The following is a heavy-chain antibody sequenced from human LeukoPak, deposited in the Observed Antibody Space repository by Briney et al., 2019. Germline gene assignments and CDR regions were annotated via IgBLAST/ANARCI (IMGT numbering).Heavy chain of an antibody. J-gene: IGHJ4*02. V-gene: IGHV4-30-4*01. CDR2: IYYSGST. Sequence: SQTLSLTCTVSGGSISSGDYYWSWIRQPPGKGLEWIGYIYYSGSTYYNPSLKSRVTISVDTSKNQFTLKLSSVTAADTAVYYCARGWTYYYDSSGYYYGVWGQGTLVTVSS. CDR3: ARGWTYYYDSSGYYYGV. CDR1: GGSISSGDYY. D-gene: IGHD3-22*01.